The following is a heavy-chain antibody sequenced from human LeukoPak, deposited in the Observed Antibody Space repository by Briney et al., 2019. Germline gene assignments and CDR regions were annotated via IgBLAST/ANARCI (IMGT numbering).Heavy chain of an antibody. V-gene: IGHV3-7*01. CDR3: ARLFGGVTTFDY. CDR1: GFTFSAFW. Sequence: GGSLRLSCAASGFTFSAFWMSWVRQGPGKGLEWVASIKPDGSDSHHVDSVMGRFTISRDNAKNLLYLQMNGLSAEDTAVYYCARLFGGVTTFDYWGQGALVTVSS. D-gene: IGHD4-17*01. CDR2: IKPDGSDS. J-gene: IGHJ4*02.